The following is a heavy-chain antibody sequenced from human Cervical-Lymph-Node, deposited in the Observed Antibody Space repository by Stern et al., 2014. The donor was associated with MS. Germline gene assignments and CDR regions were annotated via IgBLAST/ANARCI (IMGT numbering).Heavy chain of an antibody. D-gene: IGHD1-26*01. Sequence: QMQLVQSGAEVKRPGSSVKVSCKASGGTFSNSGISWVRQAPGQGLEWMGGIIPLVGTTNYARKFQGRLTITADKHTSTAYMALSNLRSDDTALYFCARDLGVGPTVSWGQGTVVTVSS. CDR2: IIPLVGTT. CDR1: GGTFSNSG. J-gene: IGHJ5*02. CDR3: ARDLGVGPTVS. V-gene: IGHV1-69*06.